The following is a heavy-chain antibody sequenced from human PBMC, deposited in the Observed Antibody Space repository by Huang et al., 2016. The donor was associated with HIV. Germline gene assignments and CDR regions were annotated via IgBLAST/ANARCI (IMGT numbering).Heavy chain of an antibody. CDR1: GYTFTDSN. D-gene: IGHD6-6*01. Sequence: QVQLVQSGAEVKNPGASVRVSCKASGYTFTDSNIHWVRQAPGQGLGWMGWSNPKRGGTSYAQRCQGRITMTGDTTISTVHMDLRRIQSDDTAVYFCARDWSFGSSTSPADWGQGTLVTVSS. V-gene: IGHV1-2*02. CDR3: ARDWSFGSSTSPAD. J-gene: IGHJ4*02. CDR2: SNPKRGGT.